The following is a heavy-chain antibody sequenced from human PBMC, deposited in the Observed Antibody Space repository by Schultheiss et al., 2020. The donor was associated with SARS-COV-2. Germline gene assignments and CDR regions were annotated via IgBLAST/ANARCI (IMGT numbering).Heavy chain of an antibody. CDR3: ARPDSSGVPFDV. V-gene: IGHV5-51*01. CDR2: IYPGDSDT. Sequence: GGSLRLSCKGSGYSFPDYWIAWVRQMPGKGLEWMGIIYPGDSDTRYSPSFQGQVTISADKSITTAYLQWRSLKASDTAIYYCARPDSSGVPFDVWGKGTTVTVSS. J-gene: IGHJ6*04. CDR1: GYSFPDYW. D-gene: IGHD6-19*01.